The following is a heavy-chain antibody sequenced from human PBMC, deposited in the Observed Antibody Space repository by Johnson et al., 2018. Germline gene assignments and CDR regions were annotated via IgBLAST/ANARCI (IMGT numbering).Heavy chain of an antibody. J-gene: IGHJ6*03. CDR3: ARDWGGETSHSYYYYMDV. V-gene: IGHV3-30-3*01. CDR2: ISHDGRNK. D-gene: IGHD3-16*01. Sequence: QVQLVQSGGGVVQPGRSLRLSCAASGFTFSSYAMYWVRQAPGKGLVWVALISHDGRNKYFADYVKGRFTISRDNSKKTLYLQMTSLRTEDTAMYYCARDWGGETSHSYYYYMDVWGKGTTVTVSS. CDR1: GFTFSSYA.